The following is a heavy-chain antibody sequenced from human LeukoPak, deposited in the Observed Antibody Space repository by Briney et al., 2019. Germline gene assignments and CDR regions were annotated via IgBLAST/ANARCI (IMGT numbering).Heavy chain of an antibody. J-gene: IGHJ1*01. CDR2: IHYSGTT. D-gene: IGHD2-8*02. CDR3: AVSGNSWWEGFFHD. CDR1: RASMSSFF. V-gene: IGHV4-59*03. Sequence: PSETLSLTCTVSRASMSSFFWSWIRQPPGKGLEWIGHIHYSGTTKYNPSLTSRITLSMDTSKSQVSLRLTSVTAADTAMYYCAVSGNSWWEGFFHDWGQGTLVSVSS.